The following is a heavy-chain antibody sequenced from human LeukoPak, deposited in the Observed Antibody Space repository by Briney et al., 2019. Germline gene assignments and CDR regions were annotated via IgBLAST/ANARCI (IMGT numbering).Heavy chain of an antibody. D-gene: IGHD4-17*01. J-gene: IGHJ3*02. Sequence: ASVKVSCKASGYTFTSYGISWVRQAPGQGLEWMGWISAYNGNTNYAQKLQGRVTMTTDTSTSTAYMELRGLRSDDTAVYYCARADGDYPIDAFDIWGQGTMVTVSS. CDR3: ARADGDYPIDAFDI. CDR1: GYTFTSYG. CDR2: ISAYNGNT. V-gene: IGHV1-18*01.